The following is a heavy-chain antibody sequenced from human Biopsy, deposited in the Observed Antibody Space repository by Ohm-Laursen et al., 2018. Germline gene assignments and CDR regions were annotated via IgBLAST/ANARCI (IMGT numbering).Heavy chain of an antibody. D-gene: IGHD1-26*01. V-gene: IGHV4-4*07. CDR3: AGIVLGPTNDAFDI. J-gene: IGHJ3*02. CDR2: IYPGGGT. Sequence: TLSLTCTVSGDSIRNYYWSWIRQAAGKGLEWIGRIYPGGGTIYNPSLKSRVTMSVDTSKNHFSLNLNSLTAADTAVYYCAGIVLGPTNDAFDIWGQGTMVTVSS. CDR1: GDSIRNYY.